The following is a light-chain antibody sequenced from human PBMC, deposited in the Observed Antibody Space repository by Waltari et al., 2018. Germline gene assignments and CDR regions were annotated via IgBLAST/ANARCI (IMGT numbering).Light chain of an antibody. CDR2: AAS. CDR1: QGISNA. V-gene: IGKV1-13*02. Sequence: IQMTQSPSSLSASVGDKVTITCRASQGISNALAWYQQKPGKAPKLLIYAASNLESGVPSRFSGSGSGTDFTLIISSLQPEDFAVYYCQQRNSYPWTFGQGTKAEIK. CDR3: QQRNSYPWT. J-gene: IGKJ1*01.